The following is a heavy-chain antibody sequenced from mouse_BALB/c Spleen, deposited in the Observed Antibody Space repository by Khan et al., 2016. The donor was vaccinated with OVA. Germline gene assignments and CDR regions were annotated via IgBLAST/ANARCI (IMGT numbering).Heavy chain of an antibody. V-gene: IGHV1-84*02. CDR3: ARGGYYGHSLFDD. CDR2: IYPGSGNT. CDR1: GYTFTDYY. J-gene: IGHJ2*01. D-gene: IGHD1-1*01. Sequence: QVQLQQSGPELVKPGASVKISCKASGYTFTDYYINWVKQKPGQGLEWIGWIYPGSGNTTYNEKFKGMATLTVDTSSSTAYMQLSSLTSEDTAFYFGARGGYYGHSLFDDWGQGTTLTVSS.